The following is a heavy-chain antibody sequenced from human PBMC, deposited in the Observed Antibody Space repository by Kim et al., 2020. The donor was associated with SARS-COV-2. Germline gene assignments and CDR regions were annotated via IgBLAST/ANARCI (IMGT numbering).Heavy chain of an antibody. V-gene: IGHV3-43*02. J-gene: IGHJ4*02. D-gene: IGHD6-19*01. CDR3: SKASGWLPRY. CDR2: VSGDGATT. Sequence: GGSLRLSCAASGFTFGDSVMHWFRQAPGKGLEWVALVSGDGATTYYADSVKGRFTISRDNSKDSLSLHMNSLRIEDTASYYCSKASGWLPRYWGQGTLVTVPS. CDR1: GFTFGDSV.